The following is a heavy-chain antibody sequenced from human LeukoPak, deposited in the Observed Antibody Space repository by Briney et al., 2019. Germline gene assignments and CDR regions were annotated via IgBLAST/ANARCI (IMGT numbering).Heavy chain of an antibody. Sequence: GGSLRLSCAASGFTFINYWMHWVRQAPGKGLVWVSRVNSDGSATSYADSVKGRFTISRDNAKNTLYLQMNSLRVEDTAVYYCAKDFSGVSRLLWGYFDYWGQGTLVTVSS. V-gene: IGHV3-74*01. CDR2: VNSDGSAT. CDR3: AKDFSGVSRLLWGYFDY. D-gene: IGHD3-10*01. CDR1: GFTFINYW. J-gene: IGHJ4*02.